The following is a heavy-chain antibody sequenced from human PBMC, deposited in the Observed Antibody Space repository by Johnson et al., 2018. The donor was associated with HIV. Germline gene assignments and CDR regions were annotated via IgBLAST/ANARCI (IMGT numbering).Heavy chain of an antibody. CDR2: IYSGGNA. J-gene: IGHJ3*02. CDR3: ARAWNDAFDI. Sequence: EVQLVESGGGPIQPGGSLRLSCAASGFSVTTDYMNWVRQAPGKGLEWVSLIYSGGNADYADSVKGRFTITRDNSKNTLYLQMNSLRVEDTAVYYCARAWNDAFDIWGQGTLVTVSS. D-gene: IGHD1-1*01. V-gene: IGHV3-53*01. CDR1: GFSVTTDY.